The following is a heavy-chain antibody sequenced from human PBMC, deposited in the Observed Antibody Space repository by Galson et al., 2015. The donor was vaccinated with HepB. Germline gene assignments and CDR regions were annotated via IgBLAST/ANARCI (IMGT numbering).Heavy chain of an antibody. CDR1: GFSFSSYA. CDR3: AKSSVVVAATEGFDH. D-gene: IGHD2-15*01. J-gene: IGHJ4*02. Sequence: SLRLSCAASGFSFSSYAMTWVRQAPGKGLEWVSGISGSGGSTYYADSVKGRFTISRDNSKNTLSLQMHSLRAEDTAVYYCAKSSVVVAATEGFDHWGQGTLVTVSS. V-gene: IGHV3-23*01. CDR2: ISGSGGST.